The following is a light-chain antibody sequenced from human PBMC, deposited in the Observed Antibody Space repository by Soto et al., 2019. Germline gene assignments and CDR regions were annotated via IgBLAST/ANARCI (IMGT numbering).Light chain of an antibody. CDR2: GAS. V-gene: IGKV3-20*01. Sequence: EIVLTQSPGTLSLSPGERATRSCRASQSVSNNYLAWYQQKPGQAPRLLIYGASNRATGIPDRFSGSGSGTDFTLTISRLEPEDFAVYYCQQYGSSGTFGQGTKVDIK. CDR1: QSVSNNY. CDR3: QQYGSSGT. J-gene: IGKJ1*01.